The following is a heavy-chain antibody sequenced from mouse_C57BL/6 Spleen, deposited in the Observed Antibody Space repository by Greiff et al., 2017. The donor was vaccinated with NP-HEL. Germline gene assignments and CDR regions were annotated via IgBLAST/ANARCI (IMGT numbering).Heavy chain of an antibody. CDR1: GYTFTSYW. CDR3: GGRGTENLAFAY. D-gene: IGHD3-3*01. CDR2: IHPNSGST. Sequence: QVQLQQPGAELVKPGASVKLSCKASGYTFTSYWMHWVKQRPGQGLEWIGMIHPNSGSTNYNEKFKSKATLTVDKSSSTAYMQLSSLTSEDSAVYYCGGRGTENLAFAYWGQGTLVTVSA. J-gene: IGHJ3*01. V-gene: IGHV1-64*01.